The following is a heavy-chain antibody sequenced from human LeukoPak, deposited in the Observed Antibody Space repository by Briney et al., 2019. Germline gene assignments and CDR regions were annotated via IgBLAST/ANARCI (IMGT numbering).Heavy chain of an antibody. CDR2: IRTSGST. Sequence: SETLSLTCAVYGGSFSSFYWSWIRQPPGTGLEWIGYIRTSGSTNYSPSLASRVTMSVDTSKNQISLKLRSVTAADTAVYYCARPHSSTDFYAFDIWGQGTMVTVSS. D-gene: IGHD2-2*01. V-gene: IGHV4-4*09. CDR3: ARPHSSTDFYAFDI. CDR1: GGSFSSFY. J-gene: IGHJ3*02.